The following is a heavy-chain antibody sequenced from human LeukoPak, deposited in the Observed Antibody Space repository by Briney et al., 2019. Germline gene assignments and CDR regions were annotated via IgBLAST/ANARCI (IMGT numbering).Heavy chain of an antibody. J-gene: IGHJ4*02. CDR3: ARIRGSGSSWLFDY. CDR1: GHSIGSGYY. Sequence: SETLSLTCAVSGHSIGSGYYWAWIRQSPGKGPQWIASVYHSGHTYYNPSLLSRVTISVDTSEKQFSLNLRSVTAADTAVYYCARIRGSGSSWLFDYWGQGTLVTVSS. V-gene: IGHV4-38-2*01. D-gene: IGHD6-13*01. CDR2: VYHSGHT.